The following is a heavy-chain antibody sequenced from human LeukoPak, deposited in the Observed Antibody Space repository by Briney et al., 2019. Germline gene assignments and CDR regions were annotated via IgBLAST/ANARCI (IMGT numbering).Heavy chain of an antibody. Sequence: PGGSLRLSCAASGFTFSDYYMSWIRQAPGKGLEWVSYISSSSSYTNYADSVKGRFTISRDNAKNSLYLQMNSLRAEDTAVYYCARVGCSGGSCYAFDYWGQGTLVTVSS. D-gene: IGHD2-15*01. J-gene: IGHJ4*02. CDR1: GFTFSDYY. V-gene: IGHV3-11*05. CDR3: ARVGCSGGSCYAFDY. CDR2: ISSSSSYT.